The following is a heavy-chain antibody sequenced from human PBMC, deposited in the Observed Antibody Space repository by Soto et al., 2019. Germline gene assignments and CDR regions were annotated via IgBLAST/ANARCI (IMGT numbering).Heavy chain of an antibody. CDR2: IYYSGST. V-gene: IGHV4-59*01. Sequence: PSETLSLTCTASGDSITSYYWSWIRQPPGKGLEWIGYIYYSGSTNYNPSLKSRVTISVDTSKNQFSLNLSSVTAADTAVYYCARDGPYSSSSYYFDYWGQGTLVTVSS. D-gene: IGHD6-13*01. CDR3: ARDGPYSSSSYYFDY. CDR1: GDSITSYY. J-gene: IGHJ4*02.